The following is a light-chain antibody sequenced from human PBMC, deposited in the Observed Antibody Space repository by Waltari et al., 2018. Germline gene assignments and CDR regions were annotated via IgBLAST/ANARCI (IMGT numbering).Light chain of an antibody. CDR2: AAS. CDR1: QNIGNY. Sequence: EVVLTQSPATLSLSPGDIATLSCRASQNIGNYLAWYQQKPGQAPRLLIQAASNRATGVPARFSGSGSATDFTLTISSLEPEDFAVYYCQNRRNWPLLTFGGGTKVEIK. CDR3: QNRRNWPLLT. J-gene: IGKJ4*01. V-gene: IGKV3-11*01.